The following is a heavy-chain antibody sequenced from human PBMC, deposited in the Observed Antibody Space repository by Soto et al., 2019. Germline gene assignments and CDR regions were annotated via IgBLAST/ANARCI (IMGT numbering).Heavy chain of an antibody. J-gene: IGHJ4*02. Sequence: SETLSLTCTVSGGSISSSSYYWGWIRQPPGKGLEWIGSIHYSGSTFYNPSLKSRVTISVDTSKNQFSLKLSSVTAADTAVYYCARSGYSSSFPRNYFDYWGQGTLVTVSS. D-gene: IGHD6-13*01. CDR3: ARSGYSSSFPRNYFDY. CDR2: IHYSGST. CDR1: GGSISSSSYY. V-gene: IGHV4-39*01.